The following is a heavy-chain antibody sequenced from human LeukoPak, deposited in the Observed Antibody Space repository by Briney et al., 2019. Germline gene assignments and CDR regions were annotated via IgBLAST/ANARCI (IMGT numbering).Heavy chain of an antibody. V-gene: IGHV3-23*01. Sequence: PGGSLRLSCAASGFTFRSYAMSWVRQAPGKGLEWVSAISGSGRSTYYADSVKGRFTISRDNSKNTLYLQMNSLRAEDTAVYYCAKRRTDYYGSGGPPGDSFDIWGQGTMVTVSS. CDR1: GFTFRSYA. D-gene: IGHD3-10*01. CDR2: ISGSGRST. J-gene: IGHJ3*02. CDR3: AKRRTDYYGSGGPPGDSFDI.